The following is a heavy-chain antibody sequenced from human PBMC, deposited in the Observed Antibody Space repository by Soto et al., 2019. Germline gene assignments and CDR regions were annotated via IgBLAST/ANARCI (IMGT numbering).Heavy chain of an antibody. D-gene: IGHD3-10*01. CDR1: GFIFSSYA. CDR3: AKWSGSGSFYNTPFAS. J-gene: IGHJ4*02. Sequence: QVQLMESGGGVVQPGRSLRLSCAASGFIFSSYAMHWVRQSPGKRLECVAVISYDGTNKYYADSVKGRFTISRDNSKNTLYLQMNTLRIEDTAVYHCAKWSGSGSFYNTPFASWGQGTLVSVSS. CDR2: ISYDGTNK. V-gene: IGHV3-30*18.